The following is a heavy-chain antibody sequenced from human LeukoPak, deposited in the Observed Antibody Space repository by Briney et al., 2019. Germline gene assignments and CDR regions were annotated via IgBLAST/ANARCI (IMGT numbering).Heavy chain of an antibody. CDR3: ARSEAGGYYYYYMDV. V-gene: IGHV1-69*05. CDR1: GGTFSSSA. J-gene: IGHJ6*03. D-gene: IGHD6-19*01. CDR2: IIPIFGTA. Sequence: SVKVSCKASGGTFSSSAISWVRQAPGQGLEWMGGIIPIFGTANYAQKFQGRVTITTDESTSTAYMKLSSLRSEDTAVYYCARSEAGGYYYYYMDVWGKGTTVTVSS.